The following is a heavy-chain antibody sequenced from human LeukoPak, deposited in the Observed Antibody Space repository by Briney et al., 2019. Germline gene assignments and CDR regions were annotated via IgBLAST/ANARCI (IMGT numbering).Heavy chain of an antibody. V-gene: IGHV1-8*01. J-gene: IGHJ4*02. CDR2: MNPNSGNT. Sequence: GASVKDSCKASGYTFTSYDINWVRQATGQGLEWMGWMNPNSGNTGYAQKFQGRVTMTRDTTTSTVYMDLSSLRSEDTAVYYCARSSDYLDYWGQGTLVTVSS. CDR1: GYTFTSYD. CDR3: ARSSDYLDY.